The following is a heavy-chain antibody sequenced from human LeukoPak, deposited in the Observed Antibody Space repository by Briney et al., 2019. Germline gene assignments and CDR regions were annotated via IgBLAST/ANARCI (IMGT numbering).Heavy chain of an antibody. V-gene: IGHV3-64*01. CDR3: ASSGPTRPFDY. Sequence: PGGSLRLSCAASGFTFSSYAMHWARQAPGKGLEYVSAISSNGGSTYYANSVKGRFTISRDNSKNTLYLQMGSLRAEDMAVYYCASSGPTRPFDYWGQGTLVTVSS. D-gene: IGHD3-10*01. CDR1: GFTFSSYA. CDR2: ISSNGGST. J-gene: IGHJ4*02.